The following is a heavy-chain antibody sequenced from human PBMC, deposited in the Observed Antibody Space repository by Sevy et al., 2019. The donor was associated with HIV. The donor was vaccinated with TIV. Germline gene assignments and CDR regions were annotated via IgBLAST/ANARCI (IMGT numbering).Heavy chain of an antibody. D-gene: IGHD3-3*01. Sequence: SETLSLTCAVSGGSISSYYWTWIRQPPGKGLEWIGYVNYRGSTNYNPSLKSRLTMSVDISKNQFSLKLTSVTAADTAVYYCARDSSTGITVHGVVTYGMYVWGQGTTVTVSS. CDR3: ARDSSTGITVHGVVTYGMYV. J-gene: IGHJ6*02. CDR2: VNYRGST. CDR1: GGSISSYY. V-gene: IGHV4-59*01.